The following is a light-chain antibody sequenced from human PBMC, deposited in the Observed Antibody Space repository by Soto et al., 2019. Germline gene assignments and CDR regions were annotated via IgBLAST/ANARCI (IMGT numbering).Light chain of an antibody. J-gene: IGKJ5*01. CDR1: QSINTY. CDR2: DAS. V-gene: IGKV3D-11*02. Sequence: ENVLTQSPATLSLSPGEGATLSCRASQSINTYLAWYQQKPGQAPRIIIYDASKRATGIPARFSGSGSGTNFTLTISSLEPEDVAVYYCQQRRSWQVTLGQGTRLEIK. CDR3: QQRRSWQVT.